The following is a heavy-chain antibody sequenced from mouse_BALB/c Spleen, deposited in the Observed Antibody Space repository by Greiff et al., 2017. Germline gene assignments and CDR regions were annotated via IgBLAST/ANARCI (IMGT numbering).Heavy chain of an antibody. CDR2: IDPFNGGT. CDR1: GYSFTSYY. CDR3: ARARYGNGFDY. V-gene: IGHV1S135*01. D-gene: IGHD2-10*02. Sequence: EVQLQQSGPELMKPGASVKISCKASGYSFTSYYMHWVKQSHGKSLEWIGYIDPFNGGTSYNQKFKGKATLTVDKSSSTAYMHLSSLTSEDSAVYYCARARYGNGFDYWGQGTTLTVSS. J-gene: IGHJ2*01.